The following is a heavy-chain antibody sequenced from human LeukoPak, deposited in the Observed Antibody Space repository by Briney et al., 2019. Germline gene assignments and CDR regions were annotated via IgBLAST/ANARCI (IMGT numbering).Heavy chain of an antibody. Sequence: SVKVSCKASGGTFSSYAISWVRQAPGQGLEWMGGIIPIFGTANYAQKFQGRVTITADESTSSAYMELSSLRSEDTAVYYCASADSSSSGLVYWGQGTLVTVSS. V-gene: IGHV1-69*13. CDR3: ASADSSSSGLVY. CDR2: IIPIFGTA. D-gene: IGHD6-6*01. CDR1: GGTFSSYA. J-gene: IGHJ4*02.